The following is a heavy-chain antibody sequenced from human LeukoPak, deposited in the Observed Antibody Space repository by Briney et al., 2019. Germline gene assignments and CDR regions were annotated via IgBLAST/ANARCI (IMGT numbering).Heavy chain of an antibody. J-gene: IGHJ3*02. CDR2: INHSGTT. CDR3: AREVTIFGVVRLSAFDI. Sequence: SETLSLTCAVYGDLFNSYYWTWIRQSPGKGLEWIGEINHSGTTNYNPSLEGRVSMSVDTSKNQFSLKLSSVTAADTAVYYCAREVTIFGVVRLSAFDIWGQGTMVTVSS. D-gene: IGHD3-3*01. V-gene: IGHV4-34*01. CDR1: GDLFNSYY.